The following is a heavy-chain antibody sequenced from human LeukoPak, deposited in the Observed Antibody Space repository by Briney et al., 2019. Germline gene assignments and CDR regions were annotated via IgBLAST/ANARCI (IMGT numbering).Heavy chain of an antibody. CDR1: GFTFSSYA. J-gene: IGHJ4*02. D-gene: IGHD3-3*01. V-gene: IGHV3-23*01. CDR3: AKGNYDFRSGYPKAYYFDY. Sequence: GGSLRLSCAASGFTFSSYAMSWVRQAPGKGLEWVSGISGSGGSTYYADSVKGRFTTSRDNSKNTLYLQMNSLRAEDTAVYYCAKGNYDFRSGYPKAYYFDYWGQGTLVTVSS. CDR2: ISGSGGST.